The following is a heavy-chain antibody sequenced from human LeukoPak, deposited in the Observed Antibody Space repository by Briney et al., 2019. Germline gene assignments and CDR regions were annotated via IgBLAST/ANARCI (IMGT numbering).Heavy chain of an antibody. D-gene: IGHD4/OR15-4a*01. J-gene: IGHJ4*02. CDR1: GFAFNIYE. V-gene: IGHV3-48*03. CDR2: ISSSGSLV. CDR3: ARDSLHNYGGTGYGYYFDY. Sequence: GGSLRLSCAAAGFAFNIYEMIWVRQAPGKEPEWISYISSSGSLVYYADSVKGRFTVSRDNAQKSLFLQMNGLRVEDTAMYYCARDSLHNYGGTGYGYYFDYWGQGTPVTVSS.